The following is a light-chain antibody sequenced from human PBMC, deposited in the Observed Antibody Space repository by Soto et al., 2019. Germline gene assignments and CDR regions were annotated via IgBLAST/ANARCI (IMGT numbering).Light chain of an antibody. CDR1: SSNIGAGYD. CDR3: QSYDISLSGYLV. Sequence: QSVLTQPPSVSGAPGQRVTISCTGSSSNIGAGYDVHWYQQLPGTAPKLLIYGNSNRPSGVPDRFSGSKSGTSASLAITGLQAEDEADYYCQSYDISLSGYLVFGGGTKLTVL. V-gene: IGLV1-40*01. CDR2: GNS. J-gene: IGLJ2*01.